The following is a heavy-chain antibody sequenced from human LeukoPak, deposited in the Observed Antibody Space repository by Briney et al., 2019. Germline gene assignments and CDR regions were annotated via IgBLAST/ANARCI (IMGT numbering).Heavy chain of an antibody. CDR3: APRPAAPPMAV. J-gene: IGHJ6*03. D-gene: IGHD2-2*01. CDR1: GFTVSSNY. V-gene: IGHV3-66*02. Sequence: QAGGSLRLSSAASGFTVSSNYRSWVRQALGKGLEWVSIIYSGGSTYYADSVKGRFTISRDNSKNTVYLQMNSLRAEDTAVYYCAPRPAAPPMAVWGKGTTVTVSS. CDR2: IYSGGST.